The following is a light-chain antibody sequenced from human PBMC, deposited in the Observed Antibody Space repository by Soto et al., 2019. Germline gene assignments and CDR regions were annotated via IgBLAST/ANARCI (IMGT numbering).Light chain of an antibody. J-gene: IGKJ1*01. CDR2: STS. CDR3: QQYDSPIWT. CDR1: QSVDSSY. V-gene: IGKV3-20*01. Sequence: NVLTQSPGTLSLSPGERATLSCRASQSVDSSYLAWYQQKPGQAPRLLIYSTSSRATGIPDRFSGSGSGTDFTLTISRLEPEDFAVYYCQQYDSPIWTFGQGTKVEIK.